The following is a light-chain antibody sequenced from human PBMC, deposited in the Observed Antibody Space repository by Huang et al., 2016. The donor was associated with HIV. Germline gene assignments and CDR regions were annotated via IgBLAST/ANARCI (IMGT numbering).Light chain of an antibody. J-gene: IGKJ2*01. V-gene: IGKV1-39*01. CDR2: GAS. CDR3: QQTFTAPPEDT. Sequence: DIEMTQSPSSLSASVGDRVTISCRAGQNIDTYLNWFQQKPGGAPKLLIYGASNLHRGVPLRFRGAGSGTYFTLTISSLQPEDFATYFCQQTFTAPPEDTFGQGTKLEI. CDR1: QNIDTY.